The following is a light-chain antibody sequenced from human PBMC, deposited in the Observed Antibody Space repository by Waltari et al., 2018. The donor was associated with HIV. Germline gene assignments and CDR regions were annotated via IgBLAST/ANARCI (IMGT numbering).Light chain of an antibody. J-gene: IGKJ3*01. Sequence: DIQMTQSPLFLSASVGDTVTITCRASQIIDINLNWYQQKLGTAPKLLIYHISSLESGVPPRFSGSGFGTDFTLTISSLQPDDFATYYCQQRYTYPLTFGPGTKID. V-gene: IGKV1-39*01. CDR3: QQRYTYPLT. CDR1: QIIDIN. CDR2: HIS.